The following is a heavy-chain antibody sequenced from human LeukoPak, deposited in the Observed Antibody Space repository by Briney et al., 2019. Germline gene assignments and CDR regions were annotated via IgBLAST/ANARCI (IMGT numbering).Heavy chain of an antibody. CDR1: GYYW. J-gene: IGHJ4*02. D-gene: IGHD4-17*01. Sequence: GGSLRLSCAASGYYWMSWVRQAPGKGLEWVANIKHDEIEKYYVDSVKGRFTISRDNAKNSLFLQMNSLRVEDTAIYYCTRVPYGDYWSSDYWGQGTLVTVSS. CDR2: IKHDEIEK. CDR3: TRVPYGDYWSSDY. V-gene: IGHV3-7*01.